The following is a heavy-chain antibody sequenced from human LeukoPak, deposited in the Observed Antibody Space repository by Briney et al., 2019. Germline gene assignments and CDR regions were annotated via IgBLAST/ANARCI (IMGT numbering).Heavy chain of an antibody. CDR3: AGRTYIYGDYAPGSVY. V-gene: IGHV4-39*01. CDR1: GGSISSSSYY. CDR2: IYYSGST. J-gene: IGHJ4*02. Sequence: PSETLSLTCTVSGGSISSSSYYWGWIRQPPGKGLEWIGSIYYSGSTYYNPSLKSRVTISVDTSKNQFSLKLSSVTAADKAVYYCAGRTYIYGDYAPGSVYWGQGTLVTVSS. D-gene: IGHD4-17*01.